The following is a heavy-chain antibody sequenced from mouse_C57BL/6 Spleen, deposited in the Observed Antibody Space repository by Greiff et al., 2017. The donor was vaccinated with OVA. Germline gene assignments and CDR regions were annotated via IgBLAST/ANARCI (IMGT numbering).Heavy chain of an antibody. CDR2: IWSGGST. J-gene: IGHJ4*01. CDR1: GFSLTSYG. V-gene: IGHV2-2*01. CDR3: ARGGYYYAMDY. Sequence: QVQLQQSGPGLVQPSQSLSITCTVSGFSLTSYGVHWVRQSPGTGLEWLGVIWSGGSTDYNAAFISRLSISKDNSKSQVFFKMNSLQADDTAIYYCARGGYYYAMDYWGQGTSVTVSS.